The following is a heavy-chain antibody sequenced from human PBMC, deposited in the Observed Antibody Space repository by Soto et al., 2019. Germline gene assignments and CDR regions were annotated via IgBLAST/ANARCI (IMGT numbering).Heavy chain of an antibody. Sequence: GGSLRLSCAASGFTFSSFEMSWVRQAPGKGLDWVSYITSSGATIYYADSVKGRFTISRDKARNSLYLEMNSLRAEDTAVYYCARNYHSDNSGHFVNFDYWGQGTLVTVSS. CDR2: ITSSGATI. CDR1: GFTFSSFE. J-gene: IGHJ4*02. CDR3: ARNYHSDNSGHFVNFDY. V-gene: IGHV3-48*03. D-gene: IGHD3-22*01.